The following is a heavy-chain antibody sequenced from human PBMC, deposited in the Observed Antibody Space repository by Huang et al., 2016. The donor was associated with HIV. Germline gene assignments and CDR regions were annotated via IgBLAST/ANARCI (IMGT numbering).Heavy chain of an antibody. D-gene: IGHD2-15*01. CDR1: GFKFSNYW. CDR2: IKSDGRTT. V-gene: IGHV3-74*01. CDR3: ARAGGFEI. Sequence: EEHLVESGGGLVQPGGSLRLPCEASGFKFSNYWMQLVRQAPGKGLMWVSRIKSDGRTTDYADSVKGRFTISRDNAKNTLYLQMSSLTAEDTAIYYCARAGGFEIWGQGTVVTVSS. J-gene: IGHJ3*02.